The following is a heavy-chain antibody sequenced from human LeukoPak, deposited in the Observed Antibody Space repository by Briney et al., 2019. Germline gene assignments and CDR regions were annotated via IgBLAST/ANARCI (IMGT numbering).Heavy chain of an antibody. V-gene: IGHV3-11*04. Sequence: PGGSLRLSCAASGFTFSDYYMSWIRQAPGKGLEWGSYISSSGSTIYYADSVKGLFTISVDNAKNSLYLQMNSLRAEDTAVYYCARDVKGRIAVAGRTSSDAFDIWGQGTMVTVSS. CDR3: ARDVKGRIAVAGRTSSDAFDI. CDR1: GFTFSDYY. CDR2: ISSSGSTI. J-gene: IGHJ3*02. D-gene: IGHD6-19*01.